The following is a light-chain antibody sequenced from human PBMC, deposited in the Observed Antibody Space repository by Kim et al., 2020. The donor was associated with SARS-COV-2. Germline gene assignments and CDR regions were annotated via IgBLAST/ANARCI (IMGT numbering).Light chain of an antibody. CDR3: QQSYSTPPGT. J-gene: IGKJ1*01. V-gene: IGKV1-39*01. CDR1: QRISSY. CDR2: AAS. Sequence: SVGDRVTITCRASQRISSYLNWYQQKPGKAPKLLIYAASSLQSGVPSRFSGSGSGTDFTLTISSLQPEDFATYYCQQSYSTPPGTFGQGTKVDIK.